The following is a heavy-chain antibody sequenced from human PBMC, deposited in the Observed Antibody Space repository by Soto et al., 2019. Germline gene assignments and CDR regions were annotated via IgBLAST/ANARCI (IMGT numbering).Heavy chain of an antibody. D-gene: IGHD1-1*01. J-gene: IGHJ5*02. Sequence: GESLKISCKGYGYTFTDYWIGWVRQMPGKGLELIGLIYPGDSDTRYSPSFQGRVTISADKSISTAFLQWSSLRASDTAMYYCASLKTVIRGPLSSNWFDPWGKGTLVT. CDR1: GYTFTDYW. V-gene: IGHV5-51*01. CDR3: ASLKTVIRGPLSSNWFDP. CDR2: IYPGDSDT.